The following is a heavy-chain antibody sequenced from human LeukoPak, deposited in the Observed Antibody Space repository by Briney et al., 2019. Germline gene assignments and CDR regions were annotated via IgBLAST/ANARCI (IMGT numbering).Heavy chain of an antibody. Sequence: GGSLRLSCAASGFTFSDYYMSWIRQAPGKGLEWVSYISSSSSYTYYADSVKGRFTISRDNAKNSLYLQMNSLRAEDTAVYYCARWGLGGFSGYDYHTDYWGQGTLVTVSS. D-gene: IGHD5-12*01. V-gene: IGHV3-11*06. CDR2: ISSSSSYT. J-gene: IGHJ4*02. CDR3: ARWGLGGFSGYDYHTDY. CDR1: GFTFSDYY.